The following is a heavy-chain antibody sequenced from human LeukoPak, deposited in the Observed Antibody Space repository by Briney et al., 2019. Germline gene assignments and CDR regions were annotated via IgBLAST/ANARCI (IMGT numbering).Heavy chain of an antibody. J-gene: IGHJ3*02. Sequence: GGSLRLSYAASGFTFSSYAMSWVRQAPGKGLEWVSAISGSGGSTYYADSVKGRFTISRDNSKNTLYLQMNSLRAEDTAVYYCAKGPSLGSGPAGRAFDIWGQGTMVTASS. V-gene: IGHV3-23*01. D-gene: IGHD2-15*01. CDR1: GFTFSSYA. CDR2: ISGSGGST. CDR3: AKGPSLGSGPAGRAFDI.